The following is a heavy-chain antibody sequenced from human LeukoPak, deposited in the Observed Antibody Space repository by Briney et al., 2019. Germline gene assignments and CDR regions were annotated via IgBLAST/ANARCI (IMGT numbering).Heavy chain of an antibody. Sequence: GGSLRLSCAASGFTFSSYSMNWVRQAPGKGLEWVSYISSFSGTSNYADSVKGRFTISRDNAKNSLYLQMNSLRAEDTAVYFCARARGYYDPIVVFDYWGQGTLVTVSS. CDR3: ARARGYYDPIVVFDY. V-gene: IGHV3-48*01. D-gene: IGHD3-22*01. J-gene: IGHJ4*02. CDR2: ISSFSGTS. CDR1: GFTFSSYS.